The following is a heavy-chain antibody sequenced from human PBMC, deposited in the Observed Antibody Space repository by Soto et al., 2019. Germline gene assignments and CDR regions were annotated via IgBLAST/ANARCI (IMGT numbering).Heavy chain of an antibody. CDR1: GYTLTELS. V-gene: IGHV1-24*01. Sequence: ASVKVSCKVSGYTLTELSMHWVRQAPGKRLEWMGGFDPEDGETIYAQKFQGRVTMTEDTSTDTAYMELSSLRSEDTAVYYCATGYDSSGYYREFDYWGQGTLVTISS. J-gene: IGHJ4*02. CDR3: ATGYDSSGYYREFDY. CDR2: FDPEDGET. D-gene: IGHD3-22*01.